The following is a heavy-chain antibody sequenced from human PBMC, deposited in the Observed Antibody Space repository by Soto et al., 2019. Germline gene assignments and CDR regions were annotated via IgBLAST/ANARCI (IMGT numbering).Heavy chain of an antibody. CDR1: VFTFSSYG. CDR2: ISYDGSNK. V-gene: IGHV3-30*18. Sequence: QVQLVESGGGVVQPGRSLRLSCAASVFTFSSYGMHWVRQAPGKGLEWVAVISYDGSNKYYADSVKGRFTISRDNSKNSLYLQMNRLRAEDRAVYYCAKVPWRAAVPVNVDYWGQGTLVTVSS. CDR3: AKVPWRAAVPVNVDY. D-gene: IGHD6-13*01. J-gene: IGHJ4*02.